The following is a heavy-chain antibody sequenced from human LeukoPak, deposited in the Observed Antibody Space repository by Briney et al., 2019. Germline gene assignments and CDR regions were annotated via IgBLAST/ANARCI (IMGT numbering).Heavy chain of an antibody. Sequence: PGGSLRLSCAASGFTFSSYWMSWVRQAPGKGLEWVANIKQDGSEKYYVDSVKGRFTISRDNAKNSLYLQMNSLRAEDTAVYYCARAPRGGGLAPHAPIFVRARDESRPRIFKGFDYWGQGTLVTVSS. J-gene: IGHJ4*02. D-gene: IGHD3-10*01. CDR1: GFTFSSYW. V-gene: IGHV3-7*01. CDR2: IKQDGSEK. CDR3: ARAPRGGGLAPHAPIFVRARDESRPRIFKGFDY.